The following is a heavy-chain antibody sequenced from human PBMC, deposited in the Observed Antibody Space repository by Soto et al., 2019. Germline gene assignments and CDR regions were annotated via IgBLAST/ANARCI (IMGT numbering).Heavy chain of an antibody. J-gene: IGHJ5*02. CDR1: RDSLSGNSAA. CDR3: ARSGNYYYDSSGYNNWFDP. D-gene: IGHD3-22*01. Sequence: SHTLSLTCAISRDSLSGNSAAWNWIRQSPSRGLEWLGRTYYRSKWYNDYAVSVKSRITINPDTSKNQFSLQLNSVTPEDTAVYYCARSGNYYYDSSGYNNWFDPWGQGTLVTVSS. V-gene: IGHV6-1*01. CDR2: TYYRSKWYN.